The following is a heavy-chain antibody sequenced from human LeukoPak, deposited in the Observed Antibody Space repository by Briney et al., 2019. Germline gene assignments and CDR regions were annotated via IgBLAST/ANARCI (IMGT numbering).Heavy chain of an antibody. V-gene: IGHV3-21*01. D-gene: IGHD3-10*01. CDR1: GFTFSSYS. J-gene: IGHJ2*01. Sequence: PGGSLRLSCAASGFTFSSYSMNWVRQAPGKGREWVSSISSSSSYIYYADSVKGRFTISRDNAKNSLYLQMNSLRAEDTAVYYCARDRVVRGAQSLYYWYFDLWGRGTLVTVSS. CDR2: ISSSSSYI. CDR3: ARDRVVRGAQSLYYWYFDL.